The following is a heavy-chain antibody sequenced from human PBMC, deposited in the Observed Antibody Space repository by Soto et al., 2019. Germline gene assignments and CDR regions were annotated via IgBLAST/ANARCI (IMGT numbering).Heavy chain of an antibody. Sequence: SETLSLTCNVSGGSISGGDYYWSWIRQPPGKGLEWIGYIYYSGSTYYNPSLKSRVTISVDTSKNQCSLKRSSVTAADTAVYYCARDHGSGSYYLPAGFDPWGQGTLVTVSS. CDR3: ARDHGSGSYYLPAGFDP. V-gene: IGHV4-30-4*01. D-gene: IGHD3-10*01. J-gene: IGHJ5*02. CDR1: GGSISGGDYY. CDR2: IYYSGST.